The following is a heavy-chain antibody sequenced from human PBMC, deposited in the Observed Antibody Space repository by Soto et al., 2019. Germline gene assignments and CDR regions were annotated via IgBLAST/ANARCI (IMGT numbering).Heavy chain of an antibody. Sequence: PGGSLRLSCAASGFTFSSYGMHWVRQAPGKGLEWVAVIWYDGSNKYYADSVKGRFTISRDNSKNTLYLQMNSLRAEDTAVYYCASAKNYAGFDYWGQGTLVTVSS. CDR2: IWYDGSNK. D-gene: IGHD3-16*01. CDR1: GFTFSSYG. J-gene: IGHJ4*02. CDR3: ASAKNYAGFDY. V-gene: IGHV3-33*01.